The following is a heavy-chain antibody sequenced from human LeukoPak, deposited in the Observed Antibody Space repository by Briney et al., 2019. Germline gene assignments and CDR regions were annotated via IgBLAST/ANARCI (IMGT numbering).Heavy chain of an antibody. CDR2: INPNSGGT. CDR1: GYIFTGYY. V-gene: IGHV1-2*02. J-gene: IGHJ5*02. CDR3: ARQVAVAGSQRFDP. D-gene: IGHD6-19*01. Sequence: GASVKVSCKASGYIFTGYYMYWVRQAPGQGLEWMGWINPNSGGTNYAQKFQGRVTMTRDTSISTAYMELSRLRSDDTAVYYCARQVAVAGSQRFDPWGQGTLVTVSS.